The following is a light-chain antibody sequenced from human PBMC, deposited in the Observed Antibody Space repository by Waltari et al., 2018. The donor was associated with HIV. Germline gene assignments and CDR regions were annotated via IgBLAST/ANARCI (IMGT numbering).Light chain of an antibody. Sequence: EIVMTQPPSTLSSSAGERATPSCRTSQIISSYLAWYQHKPGQAPRLLIYDASNRATVLPARFSGSGSGTDFTLTISLLAPEDFAVYYCQQRSNWLTFGGGTQVEIK. CDR1: QIISSY. CDR3: QQRSNWLT. V-gene: IGKV3-11*01. CDR2: DAS. J-gene: IGKJ4*01.